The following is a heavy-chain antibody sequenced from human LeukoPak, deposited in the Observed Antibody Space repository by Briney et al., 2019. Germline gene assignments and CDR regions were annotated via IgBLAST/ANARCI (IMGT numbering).Heavy chain of an antibody. Sequence: PGRPLRLSCAASGFTFSSYAMHWVRQAPGKGLEWVAVISYDGSNKYYADSVKGRFTISRDNSKNTLYLQMNSLRAEDTAVYYCASRWLSREYYYYGMDVWGQGTTVTVSS. CDR1: GFTFSSYA. V-gene: IGHV3-30*04. J-gene: IGHJ6*02. CDR2: ISYDGSNK. D-gene: IGHD3-22*01. CDR3: ASRWLSREYYYYGMDV.